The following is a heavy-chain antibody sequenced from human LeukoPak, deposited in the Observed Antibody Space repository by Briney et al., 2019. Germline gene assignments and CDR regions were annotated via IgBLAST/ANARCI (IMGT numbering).Heavy chain of an antibody. CDR1: GFTFSDYY. CDR2: ISGSGGST. CDR3: AKRRGGFVVVVAATFDY. J-gene: IGHJ4*02. V-gene: IGHV3-23*01. D-gene: IGHD2-15*01. Sequence: PGGSLRLSCAASGFTFSDYYMSWVRQAPGKGLEWVSAISGSGGSTYYADSVKGRFTISRDNSKNTLYLQMNSLRAEDTAVYYCAKRRGGFVVVVAATFDYWGQGTLVTVSS.